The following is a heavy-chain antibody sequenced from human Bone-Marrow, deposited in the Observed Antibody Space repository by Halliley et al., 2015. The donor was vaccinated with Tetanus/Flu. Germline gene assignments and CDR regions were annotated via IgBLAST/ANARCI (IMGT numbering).Heavy chain of an antibody. D-gene: IGHD2-21*02. Sequence: RIRSKGNSFATTYGASVKGRFTISRDDSKNTAYLQMNSLKTEDTAVYYCTRHRDFGDYRYFDFWGQGTPVTVSS. CDR3: TRHRDFGDYRYFDF. CDR2: IRSKGNSFAT. V-gene: IGHV3-73*01. J-gene: IGHJ4*02.